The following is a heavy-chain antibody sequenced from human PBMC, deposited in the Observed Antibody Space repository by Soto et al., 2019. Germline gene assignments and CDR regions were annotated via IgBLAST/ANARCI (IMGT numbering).Heavy chain of an antibody. Sequence: GGSLRLSCAASGFTFSSYGMHWVRQAPGKGLEWVAVISYDGSNKYYADSVKGRFTISRDNSKNTLYLQMNSLRAEDTAVYYCAKDRGYDFWSGYYNLYYYYGMDVWGQGTTVTVS. CDR1: GFTFSSYG. V-gene: IGHV3-30*18. CDR2: ISYDGSNK. J-gene: IGHJ6*02. CDR3: AKDRGYDFWSGYYNLYYYYGMDV. D-gene: IGHD3-3*01.